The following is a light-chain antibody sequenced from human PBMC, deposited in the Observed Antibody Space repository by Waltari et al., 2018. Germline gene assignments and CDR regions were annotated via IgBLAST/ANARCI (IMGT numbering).Light chain of an antibody. CDR2: EVS. J-gene: IGLJ2*01. CDR1: RSDVGSYNR. CDR3: SSYTSSNTVI. V-gene: IGLV2-18*02. Sequence: QSALTQPPSVSGSPGQSVTISCTGTRSDVGSYNRVSWYQQPPGTAPKLMIYEVSNRPSGVPDRFSGSKSGNTASLTISGLQAEDEADYYCSSYTSSNTVIFGGGTKLTVL.